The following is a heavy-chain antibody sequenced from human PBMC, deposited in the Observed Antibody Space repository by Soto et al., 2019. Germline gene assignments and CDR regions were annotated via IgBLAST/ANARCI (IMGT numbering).Heavy chain of an antibody. V-gene: IGHV3-48*04. CDR2: ISDGGSTI. CDR1: GFTFSTYS. CDR3: ATFPRSSKRGY. J-gene: IGHJ4*02. Sequence: PGGSLRLSCVGSGFTFSTYSINWVRQAPGKGLEWVSYISDGGSTIYYADSVKGRFTISRDNAKNSLYLQMNSLGAEDTAVYYCATFPRSSKRGYWGQGTLVTVSS. D-gene: IGHD4-4*01.